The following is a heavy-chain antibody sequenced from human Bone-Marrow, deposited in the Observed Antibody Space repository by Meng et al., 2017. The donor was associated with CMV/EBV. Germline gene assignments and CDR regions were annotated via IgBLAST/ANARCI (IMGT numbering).Heavy chain of an antibody. CDR2: IYSGGST. CDR3: AGGGVATFDAFEF. CDR1: GFTVSSNY. Sequence: GGSLRLSCAASGFTVSSNYMSWVRQAPGKGLEWVSVIYSGGSTYYADSVKGRFTITRDNATNTLYLQMNSLRADDTAVYYCAGGGVATFDAFEFWGQGTRVTVSS. V-gene: IGHV3-66*01. D-gene: IGHD5-12*01. J-gene: IGHJ3*01.